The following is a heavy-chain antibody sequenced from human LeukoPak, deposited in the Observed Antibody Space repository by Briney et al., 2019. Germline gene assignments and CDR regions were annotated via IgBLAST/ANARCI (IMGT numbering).Heavy chain of an antibody. CDR3: ARRGIPDWFGP. V-gene: IGHV5-10-1*01. Sequence: GESLKIPCKGSGYSFTNYWITWVRQMPGKGLEWMGRIDPSDSYTNYSPSFQGHVTISADNPISTAYLQWGRLKASDAAMYYCARRGIPDWFGPWGQGTLVTVSS. CDR2: IDPSDSYT. D-gene: IGHD3-16*01. J-gene: IGHJ5*02. CDR1: GYSFTNYW.